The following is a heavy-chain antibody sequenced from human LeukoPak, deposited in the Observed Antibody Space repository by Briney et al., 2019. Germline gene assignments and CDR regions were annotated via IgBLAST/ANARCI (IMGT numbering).Heavy chain of an antibody. D-gene: IGHD1-26*01. CDR2: IRHDGSDK. Sequence: PGGSLRLSCAASGLTFSTYGMHWVRQAPGRGLEWVAFIRHDGSDKYCADSVKGRFTISRDNSKNTVYLQMNSLRPEDTALYYCAKDPGGYQLDPWGQGTLVTVSS. J-gene: IGHJ5*02. CDR3: AKDPGGYQLDP. CDR1: GLTFSTYG. V-gene: IGHV3-30*02.